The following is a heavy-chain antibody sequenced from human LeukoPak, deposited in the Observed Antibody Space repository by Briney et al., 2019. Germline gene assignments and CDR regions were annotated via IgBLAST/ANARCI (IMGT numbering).Heavy chain of an antibody. Sequence: GGSLRLSCAASGFTFSSYGMSWVRQAPGKGLEWVSVISGSGGSTYYADSVKGRFTVSRDNSKNTLYLQMNGLRAEDTAVYYCAMSGYDYGYWGQGTLVTVSS. J-gene: IGHJ4*02. CDR3: AMSGYDYGY. D-gene: IGHD5-12*01. V-gene: IGHV3-23*01. CDR2: ISGSGGST. CDR1: GFTFSSYG.